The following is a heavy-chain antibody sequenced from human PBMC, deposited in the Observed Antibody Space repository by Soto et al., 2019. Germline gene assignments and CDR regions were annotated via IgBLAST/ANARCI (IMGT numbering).Heavy chain of an antibody. D-gene: IGHD2-2*02. V-gene: IGHV3-23*01. CDR3: ATVHNTSRSFDY. Sequence: GGSLRLSCAASGFTFNISATTWVRQAPGKGLEWVSTTGASGRTTYYAHSVKGRFTVARDNAKNTLDLQMSSLRAEDTAVYYCATVHNTSRSFDYWGQGTLVTVSS. CDR2: TGASGRTT. CDR1: GFTFNISA. J-gene: IGHJ4*02.